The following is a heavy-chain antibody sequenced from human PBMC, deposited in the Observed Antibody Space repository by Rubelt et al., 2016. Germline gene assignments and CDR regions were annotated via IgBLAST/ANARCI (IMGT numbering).Heavy chain of an antibody. V-gene: IGHV3-21*01. Sequence: GGGLVQPGGSLRLSCTASGFTFTSYSMNWVRQAPGKGLEWVSSIGRSGGYIYYTDSLRGRFTVSRDNARNLLYLHMNSLRAEDTAMYYCARGPASDCTGGSCYSWFDPWGQGTLVTVSS. CDR2: IGRSGGYI. J-gene: IGHJ5*02. CDR3: ARGPASDCTGGSCYSWFDP. CDR1: GFTFTSYS. D-gene: IGHD2-15*01.